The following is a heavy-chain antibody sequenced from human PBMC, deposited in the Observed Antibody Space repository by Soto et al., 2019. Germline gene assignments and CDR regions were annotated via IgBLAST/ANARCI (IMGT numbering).Heavy chain of an antibody. CDR1: GGSISSSSYY. CDR2: IYYSGST. V-gene: IGHV4-39*01. Sequence: ASGTLSLTCTVSGGSISSSSYYWGWIRQPPGKGLEWIGSIYYSGSTYYNPSLKSRVTISVDTSKNQFSLKLSSVTAADTAVYYCATYGMDVWGQGTTVTVSS. J-gene: IGHJ6*02. CDR3: ATYGMDV.